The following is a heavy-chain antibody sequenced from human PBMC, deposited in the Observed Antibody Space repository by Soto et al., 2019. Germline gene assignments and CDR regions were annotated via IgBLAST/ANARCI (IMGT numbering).Heavy chain of an antibody. J-gene: IGHJ6*02. Sequence: SETLSLTCTVSGGSISSGDYYWSWIRQPPGKGLDWIGYIYYSGSTYYNPSLKSRVTISVDTSKDQFSLKLSSVTAADTAVYYCARARWLAYYYYGMDVWGQGTTVTVSS. CDR3: ARARWLAYYYYGMDV. V-gene: IGHV4-30-4*01. CDR2: IYYSGST. CDR1: GGSISSGDYY. D-gene: IGHD3-10*01.